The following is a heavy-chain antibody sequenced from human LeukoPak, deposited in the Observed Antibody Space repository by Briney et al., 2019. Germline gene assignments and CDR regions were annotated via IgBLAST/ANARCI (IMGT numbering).Heavy chain of an antibody. J-gene: IGHJ4*02. CDR1: GGSISGGTYY. CDR3: ASGCGGDCFRYDY. V-gene: IGHV4-61*02. Sequence: PSQTLSLTCTVSGGSISGGTYYWSWIRQTAGRGLEWIGRIFSSGTTNYNPSLKSRVTISVDTSKNQFSLNLTSVTAADTAVYYRASGCGGDCFRYDYWGQGTLVTVSS. CDR2: IFSSGTT. D-gene: IGHD2-21*01.